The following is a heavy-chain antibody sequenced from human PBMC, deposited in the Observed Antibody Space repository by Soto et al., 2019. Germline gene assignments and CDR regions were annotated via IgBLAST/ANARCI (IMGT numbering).Heavy chain of an antibody. CDR1: GGSISSGGYY. CDR2: IYYSGST. CDR3: AREMRDSSAIEY. D-gene: IGHD6-13*01. Sequence: SETLSLTCTVSGGSISSGGYYWSWIRQHPGKGLEWIGYIYYSGSTYYNPSLKIRVTISVDTSKNQFSLKLSSMTAADTAVYYGAREMRDSSAIEYWCQGTLVSAS. J-gene: IGHJ4*02. V-gene: IGHV4-31*03.